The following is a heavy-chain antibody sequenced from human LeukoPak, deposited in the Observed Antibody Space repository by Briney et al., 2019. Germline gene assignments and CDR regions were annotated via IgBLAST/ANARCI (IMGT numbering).Heavy chain of an antibody. J-gene: IGHJ4*02. V-gene: IGHV3-74*01. D-gene: IGHD3-10*01. CDR1: GFTFTNYM. CDR2: INTDGSTT. Sequence: HPGGSLRLSCAASGFTFTNYMMDWVRQAPGKGLVWVSSINTDGSTTNYADSVKGRFTISRDNAENTLFLLLHSLRAEDTAVYYCTRGHPGKLDYWGQGTLVTVSS. CDR3: TRGHPGKLDY.